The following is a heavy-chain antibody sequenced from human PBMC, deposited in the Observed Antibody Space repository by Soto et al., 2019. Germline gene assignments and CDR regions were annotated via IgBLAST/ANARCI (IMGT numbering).Heavy chain of an antibody. CDR3: ATLMVVAADDYYMDV. D-gene: IGHD2-15*01. CDR2: ISAYNGNT. J-gene: IGHJ6*03. V-gene: IGHV1-18*01. Sequence: QVQLVQSGAAVKKPGASVKVSCKASGYTCTSYGISWVRQAPGQGLEWMGWISAYNGNTNYAQKLQVRVTMTTDTSTSTAYMELRSLRSDDTAVYYCATLMVVAADDYYMDVWGKGTTVTVSS. CDR1: GYTCTSYG.